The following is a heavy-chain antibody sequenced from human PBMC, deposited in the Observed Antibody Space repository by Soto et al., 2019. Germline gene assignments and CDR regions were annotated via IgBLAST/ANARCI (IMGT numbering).Heavy chain of an antibody. V-gene: IGHV1-8*01. CDR3: AREKTAYGMDV. Sequence: QVQLVPSGTEVKQPGASVKVSCKASGYTFTSYDINGVRQATGQGIEWMGWMNPNSGNTGYAQKFPGRVTMTRNTSRITAYMELSSLRSEDTAVYYCAREKTAYGMDVWGQGNTVNVSS. CDR1: GYTFTSYD. J-gene: IGHJ6*02. CDR2: MNPNSGNT.